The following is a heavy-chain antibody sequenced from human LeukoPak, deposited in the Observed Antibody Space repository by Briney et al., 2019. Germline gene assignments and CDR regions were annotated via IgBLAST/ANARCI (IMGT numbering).Heavy chain of an antibody. CDR3: ARVFPYCSSTSCYGWFDP. CDR1: GGTFSTYA. CDR2: IIPIFGTA. Sequence: SVKVSCKASGGTFSTYAISWVRQAPGQGLEWMGGIIPIFGTANYAQKFQGRVTITADESTSTAYMELSSLRSEDTAVYYCARVFPYCSSTSCYGWFDPSGQGTLVTVSS. J-gene: IGHJ5*02. D-gene: IGHD2-2*01. V-gene: IGHV1-69*01.